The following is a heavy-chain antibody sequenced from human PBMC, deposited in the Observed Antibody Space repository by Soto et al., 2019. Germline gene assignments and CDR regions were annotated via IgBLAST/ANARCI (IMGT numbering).Heavy chain of an antibody. Sequence: QLQLQESGPGLVKPSETLSLTCTVSGGSISSSSYYWGWIRQPPGKGLEWIGSIYYSGSTYYNPSLKSRVTISVDTSKNQFSLKLSSVTAADTAVYYCASLPSLWFGELLFFDYWGQGTLVTVSS. CDR3: ASLPSLWFGELLFFDY. CDR2: IYYSGST. V-gene: IGHV4-39*01. J-gene: IGHJ4*02. CDR1: GGSISSSSYY. D-gene: IGHD3-10*01.